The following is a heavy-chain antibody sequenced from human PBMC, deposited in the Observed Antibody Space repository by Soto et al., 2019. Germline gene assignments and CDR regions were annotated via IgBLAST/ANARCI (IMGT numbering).Heavy chain of an antibody. CDR2: MNPNSGNT. J-gene: IGHJ5*02. V-gene: IGHV1-8*01. CDR3: ARGLVHCSGGSCYSGDFDP. D-gene: IGHD2-15*01. Sequence: VASVKVSYKASGYTFTSYDINWVRQATGQGLEWMGWMNPNSGNTGYAQKFQGRVTMTRNTSISTAYMELSSLRSEDTAVYYCARGLVHCSGGSCYSGDFDPWGQGTLATVSS. CDR1: GYTFTSYD.